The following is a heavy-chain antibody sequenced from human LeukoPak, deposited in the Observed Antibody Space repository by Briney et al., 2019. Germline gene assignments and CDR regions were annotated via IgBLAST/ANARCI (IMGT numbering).Heavy chain of an antibody. V-gene: IGHV3-21*04. J-gene: IGHJ6*03. CDR3: AKVEGYCSSTSCYSYYYYYYMDV. D-gene: IGHD2-2*01. CDR2: ISSSSSYK. CDR1: GFIFSSYS. Sequence: GGSLRLSCAASGFIFSSYSMNWVRQAPGKGQEWVSSISSSSSYKHYADSVKGRFTISRDNAKNSLYLQMNSLRAEDTAVYYCAKVEGYCSSTSCYSYYYYYYMDVWGKGTTVTVSS.